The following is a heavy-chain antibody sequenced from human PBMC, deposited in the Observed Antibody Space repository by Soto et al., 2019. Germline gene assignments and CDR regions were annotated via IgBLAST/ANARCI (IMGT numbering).Heavy chain of an antibody. CDR3: AKDPYYYDSSGLISY. D-gene: IGHD3-22*01. V-gene: IGHV3-30*18. CDR1: GFTFSSYG. CDR2: ISYDGSNK. Sequence: QVQLVESGGGVVQPGRSLRLSCAASGFTFSSYGMHWVRQAPGKGLEWVAVISYDGSNKYYADSVKGRFTISRDNSKNTLYLQMNSLRAEDTAVYYCAKDPYYYDSSGLISYWGQGTLVTVSS. J-gene: IGHJ4*02.